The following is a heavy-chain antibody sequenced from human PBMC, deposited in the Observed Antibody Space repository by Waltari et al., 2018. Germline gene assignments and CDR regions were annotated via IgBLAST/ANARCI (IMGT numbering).Heavy chain of an antibody. CDR3: ARDDFWSGSRLDY. V-gene: IGHV4-31*11. CDR1: GASITNSGCF. Sequence: QVHLQESGPGLVKPSQTLSLTCAVSGASITNSGCFWSWIRHHPGKGLEWLGYISFSGSPYYNPSLKGRLTISVDTSKNDFSLRLTSVTAADTGVYYCARDDFWSGSRLDYWGQGTLVTVSS. J-gene: IGHJ4*02. CDR2: ISFSGSP. D-gene: IGHD3-3*01.